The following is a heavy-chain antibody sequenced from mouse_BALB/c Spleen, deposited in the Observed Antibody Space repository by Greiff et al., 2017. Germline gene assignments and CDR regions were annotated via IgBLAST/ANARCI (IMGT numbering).Heavy chain of an antibody. CDR2: ISSGGSYT. CDR3: ARYYGSSYGFAY. Sequence: EVQVVESGGDLVKPGGSLKLSCAASGFTFSSYGMSWVRQTPDKRLEWVATISSGGSYTYYPDSVKGRFTISRDNAKNTLYLQMSSLKSEDTAMYYCARYYGSSYGFAYWGQGTLVTVCA. CDR1: GFTFSSYG. D-gene: IGHD1-1*01. V-gene: IGHV5-6*01. J-gene: IGHJ3*01.